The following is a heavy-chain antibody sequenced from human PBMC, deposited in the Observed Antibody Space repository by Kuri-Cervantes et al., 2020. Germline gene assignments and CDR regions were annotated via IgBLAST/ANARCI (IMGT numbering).Heavy chain of an antibody. J-gene: IGHJ5*02. D-gene: IGHD6-19*01. CDR3: ARDRSTAVAGPGFDP. Sequence: ASVKVSCKASGYTFTGYYMHWVRQAPGQGLEWMGWINPNSGGTNYAQKFQGRVTMTRDTSISTAYMELSRLRSDDTAVYYCARDRSTAVAGPGFDPWGQGTLITVSS. CDR2: INPNSGGT. CDR1: GYTFTGYY. V-gene: IGHV1-2*02.